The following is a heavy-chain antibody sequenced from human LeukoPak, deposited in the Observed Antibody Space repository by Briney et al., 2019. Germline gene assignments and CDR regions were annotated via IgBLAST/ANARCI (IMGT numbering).Heavy chain of an antibody. CDR1: GFTFSTYG. Sequence: GGSLRLSCPASGFTFSTYGMSWVRQAPGKGLEWVSAISGSGGFTYYADSVKGRFTISRDNSKNTLYLQMNSLRAEDTAVYYCAKKGSGYDYIDYWGQGTLVTVSS. D-gene: IGHD5-12*01. V-gene: IGHV3-23*01. CDR3: AKKGSGYDYIDY. CDR2: ISGSGGFT. J-gene: IGHJ4*02.